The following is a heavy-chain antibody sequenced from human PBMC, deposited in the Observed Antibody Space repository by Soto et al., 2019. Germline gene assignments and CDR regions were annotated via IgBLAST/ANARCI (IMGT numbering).Heavy chain of an antibody. D-gene: IGHD1-1*01. CDR2: IFHSGST. J-gene: IGHJ2*01. CDR3: ARESIPMTTDWYVDL. Sequence: QVQLQESGPGLVKPSETLSLTCTVSGGSIRGGIYYWSWVRQSPGKGLAWIGYIFHSGSTFYNPYLGSRVTISAETSKNQFSLRLSAATAADTAGYYCARESIPMTTDWYVDLWGRGTLVTVAS. CDR1: GGSIRGGIYY. V-gene: IGHV4-30-4*01.